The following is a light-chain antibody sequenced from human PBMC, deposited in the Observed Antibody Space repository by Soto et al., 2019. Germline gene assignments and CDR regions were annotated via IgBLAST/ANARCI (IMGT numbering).Light chain of an antibody. Sequence: QSVLTQPASVSGSPGQSITISCTGTSSDVGGYNYVSWYQQPPGKAPKLLIYDVTNRPSGVSHRFSGSKSGNTASLTISGLQAEDEADYYCSSYTNSTVVFGGGTQLTVL. CDR2: DVT. J-gene: IGLJ2*01. CDR1: SSDVGGYNY. CDR3: SSYTNSTVV. V-gene: IGLV2-14*01.